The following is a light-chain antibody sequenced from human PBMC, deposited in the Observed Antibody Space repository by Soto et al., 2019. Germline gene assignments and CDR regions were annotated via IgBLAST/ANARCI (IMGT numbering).Light chain of an antibody. CDR1: SSNVATYDS. V-gene: IGLV2-18*02. Sequence: QSALIRPPSVSGSPGQSVTISCTGTSSNVATYDSVSWYQQHPGTVPKAMIYNVNIQPSGVPARFSGSKSDSAASMTISGLQAEDGADYECFSCTSCAPLYLLGLGTKLTVL. J-gene: IGLJ1*01. CDR2: NVN. CDR3: FSCTSCAPLYL.